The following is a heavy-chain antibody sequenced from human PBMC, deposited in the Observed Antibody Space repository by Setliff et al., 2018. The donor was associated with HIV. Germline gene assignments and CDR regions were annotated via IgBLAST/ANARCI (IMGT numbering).Heavy chain of an antibody. CDR1: GYTFTSYG. J-gene: IGHJ3*02. Sequence: ASVKVSCKTSGYTFTSYGITWVRQAPGQGLEWMGWISAYNGNTDYAQKFQDRVAMTTDTSTSTAYMELRSLRSDDTAVYYCARQSGYTRGWDIFGLVAGSFDIWGQGTMVTVSS. CDR2: ISAYNGNT. D-gene: IGHD3-3*01. V-gene: IGHV1-18*01. CDR3: ARQSGYTRGWDIFGLVAGSFDI.